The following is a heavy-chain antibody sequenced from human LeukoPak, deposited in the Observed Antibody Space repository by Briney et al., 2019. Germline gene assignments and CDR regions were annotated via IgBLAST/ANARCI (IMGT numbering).Heavy chain of an antibody. CDR2: LYGTGKT. V-gene: IGHV3-66*01. J-gene: IGHJ4*02. CDR3: ARENCSGGYYYDPYYFEY. Sequence: PAGSLRLTCAASGFSISSNYFSWVRLAPRPGKERVSVLYGTGKTYYAYSVKGRFTISIANAKYTLQFYLKRLTAEDTAVDYCARENCSGGYYYDPYYFEYWGQGTLVTVSS. D-gene: IGHD2-15*01. CDR1: GFSISSNY.